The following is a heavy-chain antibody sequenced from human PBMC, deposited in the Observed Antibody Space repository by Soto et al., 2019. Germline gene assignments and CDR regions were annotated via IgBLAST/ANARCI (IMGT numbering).Heavy chain of an antibody. CDR1: GCTCYSHX. J-gene: IGHJ3*02. CDR2: IYIGVST. V-gene: IGHV3-53*01. CDR3: ASQTKGGVSPLFDI. D-gene: IGHD1-1*01. Sequence: GGSGRRSCVASGCTCYSHXMSWVGRAPGKGLEWVSVIYIGVSTYYEDSVKGRFTISRDNSKNTLYLQMNSLRAEDTAVHYCASQTKGGVSPLFDIWGPGTMATVSS.